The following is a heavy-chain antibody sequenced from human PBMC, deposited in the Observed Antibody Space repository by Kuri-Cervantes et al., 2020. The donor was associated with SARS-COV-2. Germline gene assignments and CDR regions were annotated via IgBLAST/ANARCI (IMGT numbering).Heavy chain of an antibody. CDR2: IKSKTDGGTT. Sequence: GESLKISCAASGFTYSNAWMNWVRQAPGKGLEWVGRIKSKTDGGTTDYAAPVKGRFTISRDDSKNTLYLQMNSLKTEDTAVYYCTTVPYYYDSSTLDYRGQGTLVTVSS. CDR3: TTVPYYYDSSTLDY. CDR1: GFTYSNAW. V-gene: IGHV3-15*07. J-gene: IGHJ4*02. D-gene: IGHD3-22*01.